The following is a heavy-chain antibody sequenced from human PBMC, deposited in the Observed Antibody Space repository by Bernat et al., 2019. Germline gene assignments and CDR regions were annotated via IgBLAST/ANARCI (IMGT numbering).Heavy chain of an antibody. J-gene: IGHJ5*02. Sequence: QVQLVQSGAEVKKPGSSVKVSCKASGGTFSSYAISWVRQAPGQGLEWMGGIIPIFGTANYAQKFQGRVTITADESTSTAYMELSSLRSEDTAVYYCARAPGYSSGWYRWGWFDPWGQGTLVTVSS. CDR1: GGTFSSYA. V-gene: IGHV1-69*12. CDR3: ARAPGYSSGWYRWGWFDP. D-gene: IGHD6-19*01. CDR2: IIPIFGTA.